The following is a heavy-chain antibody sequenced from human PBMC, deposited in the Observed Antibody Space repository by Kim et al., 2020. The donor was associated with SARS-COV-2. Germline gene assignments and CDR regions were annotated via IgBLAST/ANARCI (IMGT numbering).Heavy chain of an antibody. CDR3: ARAMELGYCSGGSCFHNYYYYGMDV. D-gene: IGHD2-15*01. CDR1: GGSISSYY. Sequence: SETLSLTCTVSGGSISSYYWSWIRQPPGKGLEWIGYIYYSGSTNYNPSLKSRVTISVDTSKNQFSLKLSSVTAADTAVYYCARAMELGYCSGGSCFHNYYYYGMDVWGQGTTVTVSS. V-gene: IGHV4-59*01. CDR2: IYYSGST. J-gene: IGHJ6*02.